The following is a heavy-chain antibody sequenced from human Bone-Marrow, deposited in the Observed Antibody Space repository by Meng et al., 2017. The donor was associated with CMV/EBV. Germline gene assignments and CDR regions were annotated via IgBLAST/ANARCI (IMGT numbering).Heavy chain of an antibody. CDR2: ISGSGGST. Sequence: EVLLLVSGGGLVQAGGSLGLPCAASGFTFSSYAMSWVRQAPGKGLEWVSAISGSGGSTYYADSVKGRFTISRDNSKNTLYLQMNSLRAEDTAVYYCAKDWRSGSYYDYWGQGTLVTVSS. V-gene: IGHV3-23*01. J-gene: IGHJ4*02. D-gene: IGHD1-26*01. CDR3: AKDWRSGSYYDY. CDR1: GFTFSSYA.